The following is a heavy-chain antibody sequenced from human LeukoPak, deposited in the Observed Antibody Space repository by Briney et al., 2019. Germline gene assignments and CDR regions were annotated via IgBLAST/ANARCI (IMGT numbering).Heavy chain of an antibody. J-gene: IGHJ4*02. V-gene: IGHV3-20*01. D-gene: IGHD3-9*01. CDR1: GFTFDDYG. Sequence: GGSLRLSCAASGFTFDDYGMSWVRHAPGKGLEWDSGINWNGGSTGYADSVKGRFTISRDNAKNSLYLQMNSLRAEDTALYHCARAHDILTGNQNDYFDYWGQGTLVTVSS. CDR2: INWNGGST. CDR3: ARAHDILTGNQNDYFDY.